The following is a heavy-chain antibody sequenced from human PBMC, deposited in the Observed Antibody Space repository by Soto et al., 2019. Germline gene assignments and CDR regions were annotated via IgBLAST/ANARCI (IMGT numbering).Heavy chain of an antibody. CDR3: ARWWSGSRQGFDP. J-gene: IGHJ5*02. Sequence: QVQLQESGPGLVKPSQTLSLTCTVSGGSISSGDYYWSWIRQHPGKGLEGIGYIYYSGRTSYNPSLKSRVTIAVDTSKNQFSLKLSSVTAADTAVYYCARWWSGSRQGFDPWGQGTLVTVSS. CDR1: GGSISSGDYY. CDR2: IYYSGRT. D-gene: IGHD3-3*01. V-gene: IGHV4-31*03.